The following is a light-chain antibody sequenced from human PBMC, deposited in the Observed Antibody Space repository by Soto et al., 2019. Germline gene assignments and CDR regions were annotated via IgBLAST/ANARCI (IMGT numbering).Light chain of an antibody. CDR3: QSYFGGALV. CDR1: TGAVTSDSY. J-gene: IGLJ2*01. CDR2: STS. V-gene: IGLV7-43*01. Sequence: QTVVTQEPSLTVSPGGTVTLTCASSTGAVTSDSYPNWFQQKPGQAPRALIYSTSKKHSWTPARFSGYLLGGKAALPLSGVQPEVEADYYCQSYFGGALVFGGGTKLTV.